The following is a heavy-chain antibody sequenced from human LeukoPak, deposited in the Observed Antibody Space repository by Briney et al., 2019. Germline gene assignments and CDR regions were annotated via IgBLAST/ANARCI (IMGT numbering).Heavy chain of an antibody. V-gene: IGHV4-4*02. J-gene: IGHJ4*02. D-gene: IGHD3-10*01. CDR1: GGSISSSNW. Sequence: PSETLSLTCAVSGGSISSSNWWSWVRQPPGKGLEWIGEIYHSGSTNYNPSLKSRVTISVDKSKNQFSLKLSSVTAADTAVYYCARDDYGSGRRYFDYWGQGTLVTVSS. CDR2: IYHSGST. CDR3: ARDDYGSGRRYFDY.